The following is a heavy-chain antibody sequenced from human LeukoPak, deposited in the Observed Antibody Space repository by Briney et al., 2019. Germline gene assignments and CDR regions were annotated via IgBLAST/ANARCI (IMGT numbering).Heavy chain of an antibody. D-gene: IGHD2-8*01. V-gene: IGHV3-30*18. CDR3: AKDGLDNGVCCPWGY. CDR1: GFTFSNYG. J-gene: IGHJ4*02. Sequence: GGSLRLSCAASGFTFSNYGMHWVRQAPGKGLEWVAVISYDGINKYYGDSVKGRFTISRDNSKNTLYLQMSSLRAEDTAVYYCAKDGLDNGVCCPWGYWGQGTLVTVSS. CDR2: ISYDGINK.